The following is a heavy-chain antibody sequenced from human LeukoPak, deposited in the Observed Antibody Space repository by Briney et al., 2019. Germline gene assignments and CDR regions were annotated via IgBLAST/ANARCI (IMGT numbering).Heavy chain of an antibody. CDR1: GITLSNYG. J-gene: IGHJ4*02. Sequence: PGGSLRLSCAASGITLSNYGMSWVRQAPGKGLEWVSGISGGGGSTYYADSVKGRFTISRDNSKNTLYLQMNSLRAEDTAVYFCAKRGVWMPIMLVGFHEEDYHFDSRGQGAPFSASS. D-gene: IGHD3-16*01. CDR3: AKRGVWMPIMLVGFHEEDYHFDS. V-gene: IGHV3-23*01. CDR2: ISGGGGST.